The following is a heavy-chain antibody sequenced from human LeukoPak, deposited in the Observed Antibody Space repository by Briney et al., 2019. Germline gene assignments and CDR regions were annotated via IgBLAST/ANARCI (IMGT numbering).Heavy chain of an antibody. CDR2: ISSSSSYI. D-gene: IGHD3-22*01. Sequence: GGSLRLSCAASGFTFSSYSMTWVRQAPGKGLEWVSSISSSSSYIYYADSVKGRFTISRDNAKNSLYLQMNSLRAEDTAVYYCARDPPDGYYDSSGYSDWGQGTLVTVSS. V-gene: IGHV3-21*01. CDR1: GFTFSSYS. J-gene: IGHJ4*02. CDR3: ARDPPDGYYDSSGYSD.